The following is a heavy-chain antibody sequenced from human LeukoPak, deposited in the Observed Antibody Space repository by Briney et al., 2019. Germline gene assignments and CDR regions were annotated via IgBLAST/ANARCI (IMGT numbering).Heavy chain of an antibody. D-gene: IGHD4-17*01. J-gene: IGHJ6*03. CDR3: AKAASKRTDYGDYAFYYYMDV. CDR1: GFTFSSYG. CDR2: IRHDGSNK. Sequence: PGGSLRLSCAASGFTFSSYGMHWVRQAPGKGLEWVAFIRHDGSNKYYADSVKGRFTISRDDSKNTLYLQMNSLRAEDTAVYYCAKAASKRTDYGDYAFYYYMDVWGKGTTVTISS. V-gene: IGHV3-30*02.